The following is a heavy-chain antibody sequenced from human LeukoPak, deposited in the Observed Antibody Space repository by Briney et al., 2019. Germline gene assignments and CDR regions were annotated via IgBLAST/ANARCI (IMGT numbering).Heavy chain of an antibody. Sequence: PSETLSLACSVSGGSISSYYWSWIRQPPGKGLEWIGYMYYSGSTHYNPSLKSRVTISLDTSKNQFSLKLSSVTAADTAVYYCARAYGGNSQYFQHWGQGTLVTVSS. J-gene: IGHJ1*01. CDR2: MYYSGST. D-gene: IGHD4-23*01. CDR3: ARAYGGNSQYFQH. V-gene: IGHV4-59*08. CDR1: GGSISSYY.